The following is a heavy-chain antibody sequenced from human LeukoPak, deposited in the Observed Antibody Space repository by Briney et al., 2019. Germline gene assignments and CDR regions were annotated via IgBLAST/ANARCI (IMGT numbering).Heavy chain of an antibody. CDR1: GVSISSGDYY. V-gene: IGHV4-30-4*08. CDR2: IYYSGST. J-gene: IGHJ6*03. CDR3: ARGLGYCSSTSCYSPVYYYYYMDV. Sequence: SETLSLTCIVSGVSISSGDYYWTWIRQPPGKGLEWIGYIYYSGSTYYNPSLKSRLTISVDTSKNQFSLKLSSVTAADTAVYYCARGLGYCSSTSCYSPVYYYYYMDVWGKGTTVTVSS. D-gene: IGHD2-2*01.